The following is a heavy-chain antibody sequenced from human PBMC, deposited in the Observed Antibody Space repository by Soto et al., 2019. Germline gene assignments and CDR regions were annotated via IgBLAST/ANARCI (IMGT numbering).Heavy chain of an antibody. V-gene: IGHV1-2*02. D-gene: IGHD2-15*01. J-gene: IGHJ3*02. Sequence: VSCRASGYSFAGYYMHWVRQAPGQGLEWMGWINPNSGGTNYAQKFQGRVTMTRDTSISTAYMELSRLRSDDTAVYYCARAEGYCSGGSCYGDAFDIWGQGTMVTGSS. CDR3: ARAEGYCSGGSCYGDAFDI. CDR2: INPNSGGT. CDR1: GYSFAGYY.